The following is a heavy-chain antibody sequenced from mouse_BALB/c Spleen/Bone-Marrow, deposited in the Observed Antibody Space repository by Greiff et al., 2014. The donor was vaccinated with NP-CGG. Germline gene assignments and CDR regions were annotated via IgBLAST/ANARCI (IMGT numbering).Heavy chain of an antibody. J-gene: IGHJ1*03. CDR2: INPSSSYA. D-gene: IGHD1-1*01. CDR3: TRITTVVRYFDV. CDR1: GYTFTTYT. V-gene: IGHV1-4*01. Sequence: VKLVESGAELARPGASVKMSCKASGYTFTTYTIHWVKQRPGQGLEWIGYINPSSSYANYNQNFKDKATLTADKSSSTAYMQLSSLTSEDSAVYYCTRITTVVRYFDVWGTGTTVTVSS.